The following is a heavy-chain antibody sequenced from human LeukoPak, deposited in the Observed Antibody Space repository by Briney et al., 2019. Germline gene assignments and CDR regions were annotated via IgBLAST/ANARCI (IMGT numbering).Heavy chain of an antibody. CDR2: IKQDGSVK. D-gene: IGHD4-11*01. CDR3: VRAQRMTTAAPYEFDY. Sequence: GGSLRLSCEASGFTFSSYWMTWVRQAPGKGLEWVANIKQDGSVKYYVDSVKGRFTISRDNAKNSLYLHMNSLRAEDTAVYYCVRAQRMTTAAPYEFDYWGQGTLVTVSS. J-gene: IGHJ4*02. CDR1: GFTFSSYW. V-gene: IGHV3-7*01.